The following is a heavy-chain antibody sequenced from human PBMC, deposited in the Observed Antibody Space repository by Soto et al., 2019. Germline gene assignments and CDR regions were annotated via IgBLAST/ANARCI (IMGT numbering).Heavy chain of an antibody. Sequence: EVQLVESGGGLVKPGGSLRLSCAASGFTFSSYSMNWVRQAPGKGLEWVSYISSSSSYIYYADSVKGRFTISRDNAKNSLYLQMNSLRAEDTAVYYCARDGIVVVVEGYYFDYWGQGTLVTVSS. J-gene: IGHJ4*02. CDR3: ARDGIVVVVEGYYFDY. V-gene: IGHV3-21*01. CDR1: GFTFSSYS. CDR2: ISSSSSYI. D-gene: IGHD2-15*01.